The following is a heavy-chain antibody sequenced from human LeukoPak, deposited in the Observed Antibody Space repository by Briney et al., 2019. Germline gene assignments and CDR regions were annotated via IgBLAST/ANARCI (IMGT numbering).Heavy chain of an antibody. Sequence: KPGGSLRLSCAASGFTFSDYYMSWIRQAPGKGLEWISYISSSSTNRYYADSVKGRFTISRDNAKESLHLQMNSLRVEDTAIYYCARYCSGGTCYSGGFDFWGQGTLVTVSS. CDR2: ISSSSTNR. V-gene: IGHV3-11*04. D-gene: IGHD2-15*01. J-gene: IGHJ4*02. CDR3: ARYCSGGTCYSGGFDF. CDR1: GFTFSDYY.